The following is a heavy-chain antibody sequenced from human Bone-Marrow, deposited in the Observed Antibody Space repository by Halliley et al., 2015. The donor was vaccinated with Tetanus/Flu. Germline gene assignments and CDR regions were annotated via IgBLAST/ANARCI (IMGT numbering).Heavy chain of an antibody. V-gene: IGHV2-70*04. CDR2: IDWDDDK. J-gene: IGHJ6*02. CDR1: GFSLSTGGMR. Sequence: LVKPTQTLTLTCSFSGFSLSTGGMRVSWIRQPPGKALEWLARIDWDDDKFYSTSLKTRLTISKDSSKNQEVLRLTNMDPADTATYYCTRMDVWGQGTTVTVS. CDR3: TRMDV.